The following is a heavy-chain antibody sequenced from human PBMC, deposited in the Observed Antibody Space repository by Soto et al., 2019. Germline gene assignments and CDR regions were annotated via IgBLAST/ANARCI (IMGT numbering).Heavy chain of an antibody. Sequence: GGSLRLSCAASGFTFSDHYMSWIRQAPGKGLEWIGYSSNSGSFTRYADSVKGRFSISRDNAKNSIYLQMESLRGEDTALYYCARGGLYYGMDVWGQGTTVTVSS. V-gene: IGHV3-11*05. J-gene: IGHJ6*02. CDR3: ARGGLYYGMDV. D-gene: IGHD6-25*01. CDR1: GFTFSDHY. CDR2: SSNSGSFT.